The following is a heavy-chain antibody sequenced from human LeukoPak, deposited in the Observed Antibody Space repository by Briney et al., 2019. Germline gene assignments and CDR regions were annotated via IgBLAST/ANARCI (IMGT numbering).Heavy chain of an antibody. V-gene: IGHV1-8*01. Sequence: ASVKVSCKASGYTFTSYDINWVRQATGQGLEWMGWMNPNSGNTGYAQKFQGRVTMTRNTSISTAYMELSSLRSEDTAVYYCARAVHYDILTGYLSYYYYYYMDVWGKGTTVTISS. CDR3: ARAVHYDILTGYLSYYYYYYMDV. CDR2: MNPNSGNT. CDR1: GYTFTSYD. J-gene: IGHJ6*03. D-gene: IGHD3-9*01.